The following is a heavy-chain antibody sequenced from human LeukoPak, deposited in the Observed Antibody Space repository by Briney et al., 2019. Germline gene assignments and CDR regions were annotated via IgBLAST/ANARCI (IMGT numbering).Heavy chain of an antibody. Sequence: GGSLRLSCAASGFTFSSYGMHWVRQAPGKGLEWVAVISYDGSNKYYADSVKGRFTISRDNSKNTLYLQMNSLRAEDTAVYYCAKDPRRGWPKSYCYYGMDVWGQGTTVTVSS. V-gene: IGHV3-30*18. CDR1: GFTFSSYG. CDR2: ISYDGSNK. D-gene: IGHD2-15*01. CDR3: AKDPRRGWPKSYCYYGMDV. J-gene: IGHJ6*02.